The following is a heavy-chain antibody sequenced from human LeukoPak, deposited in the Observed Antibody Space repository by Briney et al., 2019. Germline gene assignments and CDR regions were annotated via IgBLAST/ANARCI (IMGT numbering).Heavy chain of an antibody. CDR2: IRSKVENETT. V-gene: IGHV3-15*05. Sequence: GGSLRLSCATSGFTFTAASMSWVRQAPGKGLEWIGLIRSKVENETTEYAAPVKGRFSISRDDSKAALYLEMKSLKVDDTGVYYCTTGNPWGQGTLVTV. J-gene: IGHJ1*01. CDR3: TTGNP. CDR1: GFTFTAAS.